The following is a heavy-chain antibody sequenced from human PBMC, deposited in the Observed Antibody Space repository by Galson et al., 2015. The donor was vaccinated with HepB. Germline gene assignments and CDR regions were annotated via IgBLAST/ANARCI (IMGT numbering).Heavy chain of an antibody. CDR1: GFTFSPYA. D-gene: IGHD3-10*01. CDR2: ISGDGDYT. CDR3: ARHYGVPHSEGFIGY. J-gene: IGHJ4*02. V-gene: IGHV3-23*01. Sequence: SLRLSCAASGFTFSPYAMHWVRQAPGKGLEWVSSISGDGDYTYYADSVRGRFTTSRDNSKSTLYLQMDSLRDEDTADYFCARHYGVPHSEGFIGYWGQGTLVAVSS.